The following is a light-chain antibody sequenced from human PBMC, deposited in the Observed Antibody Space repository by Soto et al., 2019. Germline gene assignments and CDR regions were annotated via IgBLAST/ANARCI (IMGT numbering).Light chain of an antibody. J-gene: IGLJ3*02. CDR2: EVS. CDR1: SSDVGAYKY. CDR3: SSYTSSGTLV. V-gene: IGLV2-14*01. Sequence: QSALTQPASVSGSPGQSITISCTGTSSDVGAYKYVSWYQQHPGRAPKVMIYEVSNRPSGVSNRFSGSKSGNTASLTITGLQAEDEADYYCSSYTSSGTLVFGGGTKVTVL.